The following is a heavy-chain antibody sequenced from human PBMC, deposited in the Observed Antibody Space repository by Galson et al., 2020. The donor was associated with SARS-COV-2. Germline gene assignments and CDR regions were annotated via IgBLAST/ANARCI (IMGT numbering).Heavy chain of an antibody. J-gene: IGHJ4*02. CDR2: IYGGGTI. V-gene: IGHV3-53*01. Sequence: GESLKISCAASGLTVGSNYMTWVRQAPGKGLEWVSVIYGGGTIYYADSVKGRFAISRDDSKNTVDLQMNSLRAEDTAVYYCARPLGNSWSHALGYWGQGTLVTVSS. D-gene: IGHD1-26*01. CDR3: ARPLGNSWSHALGY. CDR1: GLTVGSNY.